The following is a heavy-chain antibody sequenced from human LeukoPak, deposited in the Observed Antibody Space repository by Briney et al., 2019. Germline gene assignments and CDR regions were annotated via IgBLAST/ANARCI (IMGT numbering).Heavy chain of an antibody. CDR1: GFTFSSYA. V-gene: IGHV3-23*01. Sequence: PGGSLRLSCAASGFTFSSYAMSWVRQAPGKGLDWVSAISGSGGSTYYADSVKGRFTISRDSSKNTLYLQMNSLRAEDTAVYYCAKGGTAGTATWFDYWGQGTLVTVSS. J-gene: IGHJ4*02. CDR2: ISGSGGST. D-gene: IGHD6-13*01. CDR3: AKGGTAGTATWFDY.